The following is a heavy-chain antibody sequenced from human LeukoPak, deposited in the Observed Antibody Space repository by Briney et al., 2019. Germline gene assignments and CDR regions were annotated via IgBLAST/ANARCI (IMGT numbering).Heavy chain of an antibody. CDR1: GGSISSGDYY. Sequence: SETLSLTCTVSGGSISSGDYYWSWIRQPPGKGLEWIGSIYYSGSTYNNPSLKSRVTISVDTSKNQFSLKLSSVTAADTAVYYCARDYYGSTSPDVYNWFDPWGQGTLVTVSS. CDR3: ARDYYGSTSPDVYNWFDP. CDR2: IYYSGST. D-gene: IGHD3-10*01. V-gene: IGHV4-30-4*08. J-gene: IGHJ5*02.